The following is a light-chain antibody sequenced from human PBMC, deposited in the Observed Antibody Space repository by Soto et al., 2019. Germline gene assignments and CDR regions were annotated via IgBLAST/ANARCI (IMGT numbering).Light chain of an antibody. CDR3: QSYDSRLNGYV. J-gene: IGLJ1*01. Sequence: QSVLTQPPSVSGAQGQRVTISCTGSTSNFGAGYDVHWYQQVPGTAPKLLIYGNNNRPSGVPDRFSGSKSGTSASLAITGLQAEDEADYYCQSYDSRLNGYVFGTGTKVTVL. CDR2: GNN. V-gene: IGLV1-40*01. CDR1: TSNFGAGYD.